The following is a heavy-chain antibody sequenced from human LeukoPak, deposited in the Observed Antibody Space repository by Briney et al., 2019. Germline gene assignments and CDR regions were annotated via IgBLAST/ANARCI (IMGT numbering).Heavy chain of an antibody. J-gene: IGHJ3*02. CDR3: ARGGDILTGPDAFDI. V-gene: IGHV3-11*05. CDR1: GFTFSDYY. D-gene: IGHD3-9*01. Sequence: PGGSLRLSCAASGFTFSDYYMSWIRQAPGKGLEWVSYISSSSSYTNYADSVKGRFTISRDNAKNPLYLQMNSLRAEGTAVYYCARGGDILTGPDAFDIWGQGTMVTVSS. CDR2: ISSSSSYT.